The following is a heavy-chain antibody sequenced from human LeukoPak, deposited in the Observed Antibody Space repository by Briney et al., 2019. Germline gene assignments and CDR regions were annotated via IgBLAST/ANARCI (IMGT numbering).Heavy chain of an antibody. D-gene: IGHD2-2*02. CDR2: ISGSGGST. V-gene: IGHV3-23*01. CDR1: GFTFSSYA. J-gene: IGHJ4*02. CDR3: AKGHPIYCSSTSCYKFDY. Sequence: PGGSLRLSCAASGFTFSSYAMSWVRQAPGKGLEWVSAISGSGGSTYYADSVKGRFTISRDNSKNTLYLQMNSLRAEDTAVYYCAKGHPIYCSSTSCYKFDYWGQGTLVTVSS.